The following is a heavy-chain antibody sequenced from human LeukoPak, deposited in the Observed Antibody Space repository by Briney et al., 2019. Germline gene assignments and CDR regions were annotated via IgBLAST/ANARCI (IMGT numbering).Heavy chain of an antibody. CDR2: ISSSSSYI. V-gene: IGHV3-21*01. CDR1: GFTFSSYS. D-gene: IGHD2-2*01. J-gene: IGHJ4*02. Sequence: GGSLRLSCAASGFTFSSYSMNWDRQAPGKGLEWVSSISSSSSYIYYADSVKGRFTISRDNAKNSLYLQMNSLRAEDTAVYYCARDGGRVVVPFDYWGQGTLVTVSS. CDR3: ARDGGRVVVPFDY.